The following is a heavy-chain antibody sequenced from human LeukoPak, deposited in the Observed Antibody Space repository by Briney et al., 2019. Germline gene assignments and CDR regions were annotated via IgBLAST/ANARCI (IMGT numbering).Heavy chain of an antibody. CDR3: TTAPDSMDC. Sequence: GGSLRLSCAASGFTFSSAWMTWVRQAPGQGLEWVGRIKSKTDGGTAEHAAPVKGRFTISRDDSQNTLYLQMNSLRPEDTAVYYCTTAPDSMDCWGQGTLVTVSS. CDR2: IKSKTDGGTA. J-gene: IGHJ4*02. CDR1: GFTFSSAW. V-gene: IGHV3-15*01. D-gene: IGHD3-3*01.